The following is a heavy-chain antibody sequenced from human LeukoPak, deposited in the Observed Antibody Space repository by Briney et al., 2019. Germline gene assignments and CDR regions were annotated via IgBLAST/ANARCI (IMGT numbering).Heavy chain of an antibody. CDR2: IIPIFGTA. J-gene: IGHJ4*02. D-gene: IGHD3-22*01. CDR1: GGTFSSYA. V-gene: IGHV1-69*13. CDR3: ARVETGYDSSGYYLDY. Sequence: ASVKVSCKASGGTFSSYAISWVRQTPGQGLEWMGGIIPIFGTANYAQKFQGRVTITADESTSTAYMELSSLRSEDTAVYYCARVETGYDSSGYYLDYWGQGTLVTVSS.